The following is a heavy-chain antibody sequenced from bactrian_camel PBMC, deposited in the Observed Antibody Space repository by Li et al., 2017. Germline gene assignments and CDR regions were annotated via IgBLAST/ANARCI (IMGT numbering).Heavy chain of an antibody. V-gene: IGHV3S53*01. CDR2: FEDDGRI. Sequence: HVQLVESGGGSVQAGGSRRLSCIPSTDVRSINCMGWFRQAPGMGREGVAVFEDDGRIRYDNSVKGRFTISISRDSAKSTVYLQMNALKPEDTAMYYCEAAPTGTWRFPPGLPDFEYWGQGTQVTVS. CDR1: TDVRSINC. J-gene: IGHJ6*01. CDR3: EAAPTGTWRFPPGLPDFEY. D-gene: IGHD1*01.